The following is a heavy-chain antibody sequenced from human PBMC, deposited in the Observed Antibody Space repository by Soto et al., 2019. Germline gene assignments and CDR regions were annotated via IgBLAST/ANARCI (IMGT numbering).Heavy chain of an antibody. D-gene: IGHD2-8*01. Sequence: QVQLVHSGAEVKKPGSSVKVSCKASGGTFSSYTISWVRQVPGQGLEWMGRIIPILGIANYAQKFQGRVTITADKSTSTAYMELSSLRSEDTAVYYCARGRVVLMHWYFDLWGRGTLVTVSS. CDR1: GGTFSSYT. CDR3: ARGRVVLMHWYFDL. CDR2: IIPILGIA. J-gene: IGHJ2*01. V-gene: IGHV1-69*02.